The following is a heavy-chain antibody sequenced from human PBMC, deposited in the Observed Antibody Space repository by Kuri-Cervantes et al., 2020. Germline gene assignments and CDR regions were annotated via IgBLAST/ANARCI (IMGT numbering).Heavy chain of an antibody. Sequence: GSLRLSCAVYGGSFSGYYWSWIRQPPGKGLEWIGEINHSGSTNYKTSLKSRVTISVDTSKNQFSLKLSSVTAADTAVYYCARDAYGDYYFDYWGQGTLVTVSS. J-gene: IGHJ4*02. CDR3: ARDAYGDYYFDY. V-gene: IGHV4-34*01. D-gene: IGHD4-17*01. CDR1: GGSFSGYY. CDR2: INHSGST.